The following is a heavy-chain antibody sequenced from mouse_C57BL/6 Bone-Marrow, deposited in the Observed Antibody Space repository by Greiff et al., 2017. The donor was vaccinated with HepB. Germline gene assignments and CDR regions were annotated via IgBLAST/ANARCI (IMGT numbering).Heavy chain of an antibody. J-gene: IGHJ3*01. V-gene: IGHV1-5*01. CDR2: IYPGNSDT. CDR3: TREAAFTIVTTSFAY. D-gene: IGHD2-5*01. Sequence: VQLQQSGTVLARPGASVKMSCKTSGYTFTSYWMHWVKQRPGQGLEWIGAIYPGNSDTSYNQKFKGKAKLTAVTSASAAYMELSSLTNEDSAVYYCTREAAFTIVTTSFAYWGQGTLVTVSA. CDR1: GYTFTSYW.